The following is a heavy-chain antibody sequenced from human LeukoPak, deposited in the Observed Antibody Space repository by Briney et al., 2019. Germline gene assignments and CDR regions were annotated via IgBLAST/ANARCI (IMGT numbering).Heavy chain of an antibody. V-gene: IGHV4-31*03. J-gene: IGHJ4*02. D-gene: IGHD1-26*01. CDR2: IYYSGST. CDR3: ARASVGATRYFDY. CDR1: GGSISSGGYY. Sequence: SSETLSLTCTVSGGSISSGGYYWSWIRQHPGKGLEWIGYIYYSGSTYYNPSLKSRVTISVDTSKNQFSLKLSSVTAADTAVYYCARASVGATRYFDYWGQGTLVTVSS.